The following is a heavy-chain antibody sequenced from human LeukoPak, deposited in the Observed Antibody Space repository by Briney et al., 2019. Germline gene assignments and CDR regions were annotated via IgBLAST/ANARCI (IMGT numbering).Heavy chain of an antibody. CDR3: ASVYGVVITYYYDMGV. J-gene: IGHJ6*03. D-gene: IGHD3-3*01. Sequence: SETLSLTCTVSAGSISSGDYYWSWLRQPPGKGLEWIGYIYYRGTTYYNPSLKSRVTISADTSKNQFSMKLSSVTAADTAVYYCASVYGVVITYYYDMGVWGKGTTVTVSS. CDR2: IYYRGTT. CDR1: AGSISSGDYY. V-gene: IGHV4-30-4*08.